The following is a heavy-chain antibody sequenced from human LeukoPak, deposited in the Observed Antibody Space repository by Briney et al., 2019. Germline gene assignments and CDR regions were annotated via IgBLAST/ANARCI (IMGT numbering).Heavy chain of an antibody. Sequence: SETLSLTCAVYGGSFSGYHWSWIRQPPGKGLEWIGEINHSEGTNYNPSLKSRVTISVDTSKNQFSLKLTSVTAADTAVYYCARYIVVVVAATFDAFDIWGQGTTVTVSS. CDR3: ARYIVVVVAATFDAFDI. CDR2: INHSEGT. D-gene: IGHD2-15*01. CDR1: GGSFSGYH. J-gene: IGHJ3*02. V-gene: IGHV4-34*01.